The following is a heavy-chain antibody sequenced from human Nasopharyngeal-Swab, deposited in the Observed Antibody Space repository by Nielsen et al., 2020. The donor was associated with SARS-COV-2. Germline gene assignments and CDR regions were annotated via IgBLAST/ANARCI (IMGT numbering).Heavy chain of an antibody. CDR2: INSDGSST. CDR1: GFTFSSYW. V-gene: IGHV3-74*01. D-gene: IGHD3-22*01. Sequence: GGSLRLSCAASGFTFSSYWMHWVRQAPGKGLVWVSRINSDGSSTSYADSVKGRFTISRDNAKNTLYLQMNSLRAEDTAVYYCARTYYYDSKAAFEIWGQGTMVTVSS. J-gene: IGHJ3*02. CDR3: ARTYYYDSKAAFEI.